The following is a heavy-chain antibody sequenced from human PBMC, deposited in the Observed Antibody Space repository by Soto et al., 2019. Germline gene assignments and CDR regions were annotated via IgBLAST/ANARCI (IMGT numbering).Heavy chain of an antibody. D-gene: IGHD3-9*01. Sequence: QLQLQESGPGLVKPSETLSLTCTVSGGSISSSSYYWGWIRQPPGKGLEWIGSIYYSGSTYYNPSLKSRVTIPVDTSKNQFSMELSYVTAADTAVYYCARCDILPGYGREFDHWGQGTLVTVSS. CDR2: IYYSGST. J-gene: IGHJ4*02. V-gene: IGHV4-39*01. CDR1: GGSISSSSYY. CDR3: ARCDILPGYGREFDH.